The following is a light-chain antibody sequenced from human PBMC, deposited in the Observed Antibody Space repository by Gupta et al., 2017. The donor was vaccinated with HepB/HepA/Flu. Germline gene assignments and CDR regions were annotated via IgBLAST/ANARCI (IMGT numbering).Light chain of an antibody. Sequence: EIVMTQSPATLSVSPGERATLSCRASQSVSSKLAWYQQTPGQAPRLLIYGASARATGIPVRFSGSGSGTEFTLTINSLQSEDFAVYHYQQYNAWPLTFGQGTRLEIK. CDR1: QSVSSK. CDR3: QQYNAWPLT. V-gene: IGKV3-15*01. CDR2: GAS. J-gene: IGKJ5*01.